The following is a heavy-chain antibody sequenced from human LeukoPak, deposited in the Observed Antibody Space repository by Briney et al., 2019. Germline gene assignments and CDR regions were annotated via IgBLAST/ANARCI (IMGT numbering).Heavy chain of an antibody. J-gene: IGHJ6*04. CDR2: IYYSGST. D-gene: IGHD2-2*01. CDR1: GYSISSGYY. V-gene: IGHV4-61*01. Sequence: SETLSLTCAVSGYSISSGYYWGWIRQPPGKGLEWIGYIYYSGSTNYNPSLKSRVTISVDTSKNQFSLKLSSVTAADTAVYYCARDPVVVVPAARVGYYYGMDVWGKGTTVTVSS. CDR3: ARDPVVVVPAARVGYYYGMDV.